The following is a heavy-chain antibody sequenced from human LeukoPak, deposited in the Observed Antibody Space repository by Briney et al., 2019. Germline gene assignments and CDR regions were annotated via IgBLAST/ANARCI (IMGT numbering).Heavy chain of an antibody. CDR2: IIPIFGTA. J-gene: IGHJ4*02. CDR3: ARVPQYDSSGYYSGLFDY. CDR1: GGTFSSYA. V-gene: IGHV1-69*13. D-gene: IGHD3-22*01. Sequence: SVKVSCKASGGTFSSYAISWVRQAPGQGLEWMGGIIPIFGTANYAQKFQGRVTITADESTSTAYMELSSLRSEDTAVYYCARVPQYDSSGYYSGLFDYWGQGTLVTVSS.